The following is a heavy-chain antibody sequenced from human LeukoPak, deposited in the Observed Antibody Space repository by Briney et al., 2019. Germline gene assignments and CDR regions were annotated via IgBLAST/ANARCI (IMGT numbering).Heavy chain of an antibody. CDR2: ISYDGSNK. Sequence: QAGGSLRLSCAASGFTFSSYAMHWVRQAPGKRLEWVAVISYDGSNKYYADSVKGRFTISRDNSKNTLYLQMNSLRAEDTAVYYCAREGIAAAGNPGYYFDYWGQGALVTVSS. D-gene: IGHD6-13*01. CDR3: AREGIAAAGNPGYYFDY. V-gene: IGHV3-30*04. J-gene: IGHJ4*02. CDR1: GFTFSSYA.